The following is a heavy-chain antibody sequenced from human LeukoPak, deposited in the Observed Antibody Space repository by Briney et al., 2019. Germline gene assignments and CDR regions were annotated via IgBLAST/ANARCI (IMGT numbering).Heavy chain of an antibody. CDR3: ARSPWPRSPYYYYYYMDV. Sequence: GGSLRLSCAAPGFTFSSYWMHWVRQAPGKGLEWVSVIYSGGSTYYADSVKGRFTISRDNSKNTLYLQMNSLRAEDTAVYYCARSPWPRSPYYYYYYMDVWGKGTTVTISS. J-gene: IGHJ6*03. V-gene: IGHV3-53*01. CDR1: GFTFSSYW. CDR2: IYSGGST. D-gene: IGHD5-12*01.